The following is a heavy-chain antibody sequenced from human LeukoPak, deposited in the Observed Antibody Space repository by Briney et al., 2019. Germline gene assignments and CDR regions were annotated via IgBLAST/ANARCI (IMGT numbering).Heavy chain of an antibody. CDR2: INPNSGGT. CDR3: ARDLSSTSNWELDY. D-gene: IGHD1-26*01. J-gene: IGHJ4*02. V-gene: IGHV1-2*06. CDR1: GYTFTGYF. Sequence: ASVKVSCKASGYTFTGYFMHWVRQAPGQGLEWMGRINPNSGGTIYAQNFQGRVTMTRDTSISTAYMELSRLTSDDTAVYYCARDLSSTSNWELDYWGQRTLVTVSS.